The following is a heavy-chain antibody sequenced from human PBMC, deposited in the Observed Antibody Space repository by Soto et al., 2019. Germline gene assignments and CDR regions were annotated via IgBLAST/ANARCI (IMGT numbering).Heavy chain of an antibody. CDR1: GFTFSGSA. V-gene: IGHV3-73*01. Sequence: PGGSLRLSCAASGFTFSGSAMHWVRQASGKGLEWVGRIRSKANSYATAYAASVKGRFTISRDDSKNTAYLQMKSLKTEDTAVYYCYIDYYDSSGYYYVHYCGQGTLVTVST. CDR3: YIDYYDSSGYYYVHY. D-gene: IGHD3-22*01. J-gene: IGHJ4*02. CDR2: IRSKANSYAT.